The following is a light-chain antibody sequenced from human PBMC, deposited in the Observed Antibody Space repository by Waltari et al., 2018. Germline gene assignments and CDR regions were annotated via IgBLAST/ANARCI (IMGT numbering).Light chain of an antibody. Sequence: QAGLTQPPSVSKGLGQTATLTCTGNNQNVGNQGAHWLQQHQGHPPKLLSYRNNNQPSGISEKFSASRSGNTASLTITGLQPEDEADYYCSAWDSNLSAWVFGGGTKLTVL. J-gene: IGLJ3*02. CDR3: SAWDSNLSAWV. CDR1: NQNVGNQG. CDR2: RNN. V-gene: IGLV10-54*04.